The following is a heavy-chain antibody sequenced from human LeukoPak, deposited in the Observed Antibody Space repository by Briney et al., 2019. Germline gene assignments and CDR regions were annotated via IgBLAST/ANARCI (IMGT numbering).Heavy chain of an antibody. V-gene: IGHV3-74*01. Sequence: PGGSLRLSCAASGFTLSSYWMHWVRQAPGKGLEWVSRISSDGSTTSYADSVKGRFTISRDNAKTTLYLQMNSLRAEDTAVYYCARMMMVWGVVDYWGQGTLVTVSS. D-gene: IGHD3-10*01. J-gene: IGHJ4*02. CDR2: ISSDGSTT. CDR1: GFTLSSYW. CDR3: ARMMMVWGVVDY.